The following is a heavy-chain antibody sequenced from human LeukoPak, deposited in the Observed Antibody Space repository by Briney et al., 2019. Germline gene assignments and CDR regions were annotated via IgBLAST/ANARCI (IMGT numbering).Heavy chain of an antibody. J-gene: IGHJ4*02. CDR1: GFTFSSYA. V-gene: IGHV3-23*01. Sequence: GGSLRLSCAASGFTFSSYAMSWVRQAPGKGLEWVSAISGSGGSTYYADSVKGRFTISRDNSKNTLYLQMNSLRAEDTAVYYCAKDTSRIAAAGGFDYWRQGTLVTVSS. CDR2: ISGSGGST. D-gene: IGHD6-13*01. CDR3: AKDTSRIAAAGGFDY.